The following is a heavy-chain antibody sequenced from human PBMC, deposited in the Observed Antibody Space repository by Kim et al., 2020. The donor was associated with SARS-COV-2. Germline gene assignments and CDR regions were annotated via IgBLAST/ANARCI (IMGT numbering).Heavy chain of an antibody. V-gene: IGHV4-39*01. J-gene: IGHJ2*01. CDR3: ASRVVVTATPSWYFDL. Sequence: SLKSRVTIAVDTSKNQFSRKLSSVTAADTAVYYCASRVVVTATPSWYFDLWGRGTLVTVSS. D-gene: IGHD2-21*02.